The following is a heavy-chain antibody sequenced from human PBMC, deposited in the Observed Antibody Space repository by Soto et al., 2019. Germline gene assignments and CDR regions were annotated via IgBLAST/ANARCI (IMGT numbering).Heavy chain of an antibody. D-gene: IGHD3-22*01. CDR1: GFTFSSYW. Sequence: PGGSLRLSCAASGFTFSSYWMSWVRQAPGKGLEWVANIKQDGSEKYYVDSVKGRFTISRDNAKNSLYLQMNSLRAEDTAVYYCARPRPYYFDTSGYPGYFFDSWGQGILVTVSS. CDR2: IKQDGSEK. CDR3: ARPRPYYFDTSGYPGYFFDS. J-gene: IGHJ4*02. V-gene: IGHV3-7*01.